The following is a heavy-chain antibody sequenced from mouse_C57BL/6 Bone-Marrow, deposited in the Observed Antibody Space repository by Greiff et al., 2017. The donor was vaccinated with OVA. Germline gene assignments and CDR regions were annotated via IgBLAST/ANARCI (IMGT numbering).Heavy chain of an antibody. Sequence: EVKLMESGGGLVQSGRSLRLSCATSGFTFSDFYMEWVRQAPGKGLEWIAASRNKANDYTTEYSASVKGRFIVSRDTSPSILYLQMNALRAEDTAIYYCARDPYYGSPYWYFDVWGTGTTVTVSS. V-gene: IGHV7-1*01. CDR2: SRNKANDYTT. CDR3: ARDPYYGSPYWYFDV. J-gene: IGHJ1*03. D-gene: IGHD1-1*01. CDR1: GFTFSDFY.